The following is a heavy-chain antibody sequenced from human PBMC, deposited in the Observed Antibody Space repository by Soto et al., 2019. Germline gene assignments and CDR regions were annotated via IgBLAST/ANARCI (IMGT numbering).Heavy chain of an antibody. CDR1: GYTFTSYY. V-gene: IGHV1-46*01. J-gene: IGHJ6*02. Sequence: QVQLVQSGAEVKKPGASVKVSCKASGYTFTSYYMHWVRLAPGQGLEWMGIINPDGGGTSYAQQCQGRVIMTRDTSTSTVYMEMSSLRSEDTAVYYCAVGGNDLRMDGWGQGTTVTVSS. CDR3: AVGGNDLRMDG. D-gene: IGHD1-1*01. CDR2: INPDGGGT.